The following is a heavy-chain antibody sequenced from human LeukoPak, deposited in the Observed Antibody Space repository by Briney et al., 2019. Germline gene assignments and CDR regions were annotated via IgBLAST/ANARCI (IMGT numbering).Heavy chain of an antibody. CDR2: IYPGDSDT. CDR3: ARWGVDNWFDP. Sequence: KVSCKASGYTFTSYGISWVRQMPGKGLEWMGIIYPGDSDTRYSPSFQGQVTISADKSISTAYLQWSSLKASDTAMYYCARWGVDNWFDPWGQGTLVTVSS. D-gene: IGHD3-16*01. V-gene: IGHV5-51*01. CDR1: GYTFTSYG. J-gene: IGHJ5*02.